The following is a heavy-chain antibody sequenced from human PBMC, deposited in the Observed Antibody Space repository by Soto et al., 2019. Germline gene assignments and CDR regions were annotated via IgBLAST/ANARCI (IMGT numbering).Heavy chain of an antibody. CDR2: INTDGRGT. Sequence: HGGSLMISCAAAGLTFSSDWMHWVRQAPGKGLVWVSRINTDGRGTSYADSVKGRFTISRDNAKNALYLQMNSLRAEDTAMYYCTRDRPGRQHCFDYWGQGNMVTVSS. CDR1: GLTFSSDW. D-gene: IGHD6-6*01. J-gene: IGHJ4*02. V-gene: IGHV3-74*01. CDR3: TRDRPGRQHCFDY.